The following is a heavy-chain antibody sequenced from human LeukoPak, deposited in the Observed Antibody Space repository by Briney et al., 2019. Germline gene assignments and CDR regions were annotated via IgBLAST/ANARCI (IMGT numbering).Heavy chain of an antibody. CDR2: IYPGDSDT. CDR3: ASGSGYSSSSGYFDL. CDR1: GYSSTSYW. V-gene: IGHV5-51*01. J-gene: IGHJ2*01. Sequence: GESLKISCKGSGYSSTSYWIGWVRQMPGKGLEWMGIIYPGDSDTRYSPSFQGQVTISADKSISTAYPQWSSLKASDTAMYYCASGSGYSSSSGYFDLWGRGTLVTVSS. D-gene: IGHD6-13*01.